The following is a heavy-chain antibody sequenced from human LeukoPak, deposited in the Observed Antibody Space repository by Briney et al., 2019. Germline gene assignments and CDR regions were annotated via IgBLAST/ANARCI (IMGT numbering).Heavy chain of an antibody. CDR1: GGSFSGYY. J-gene: IGHJ5*02. CDR2: INHSGST. D-gene: IGHD3-16*01. Sequence: SETLSLTCAVYGGSFSGYYWSWIRQPPGKGLEWIGEINHSGSTNYNPSLKSRVTISVDTSKNKSSLKLSSVTAAATAVYYCAGRGYFWGIYLYNCFHPGGKEPLFTVPS. V-gene: IGHV4-34*01. CDR3: AGRGYFWGIYLYNCFHP.